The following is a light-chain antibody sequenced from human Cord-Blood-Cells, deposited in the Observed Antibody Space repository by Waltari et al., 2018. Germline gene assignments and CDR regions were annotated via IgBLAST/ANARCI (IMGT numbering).Light chain of an antibody. V-gene: IGKV3-11*01. CDR3: QQRSNWPPLT. CDR1: QYVSSY. CDR2: DAS. J-gene: IGKJ4*01. Sequence: EIVFTQSPATLSSSPGELATLSCRASQYVSSYLAWYHQKPGQAPRLLIYDASSRATGIPARFSGSGSGTDFTLTISSIEPEDVAVYYCQQRSNWPPLTFGGGTKVEIK.